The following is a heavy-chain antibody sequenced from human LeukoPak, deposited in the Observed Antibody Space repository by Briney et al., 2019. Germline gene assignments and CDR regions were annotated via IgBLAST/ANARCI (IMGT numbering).Heavy chain of an antibody. Sequence: SETLSLTCAVSGGSVSSTSYYWGWIRQPPGKGLEWIGSIYYSGSTYYNPSLRGRVTISVDTSKKQFSLKLTSVTAADTAVYYCASGADYGSGTYDAFDYWGQGTLVTVSS. V-gene: IGHV4-39*01. CDR3: ASGADYGSGTYDAFDY. CDR1: GGSVSSTSYY. CDR2: IYYSGST. J-gene: IGHJ4*02. D-gene: IGHD3-10*01.